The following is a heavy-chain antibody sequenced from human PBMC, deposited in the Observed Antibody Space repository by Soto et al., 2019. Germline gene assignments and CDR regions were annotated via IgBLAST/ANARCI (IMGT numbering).Heavy chain of an antibody. CDR3: ARETADYDSSGLDY. Sequence: QVQLVESGGGLVKPGGSLRLSCAASGFSFSDHYMSWVRQAPGKGLEWISHISSSAETIYYADSVRGRFTVSRDNAKNSLYLHLNSLRAEDTAVCYCARETADYDSSGLDYWGQGTLVTVSS. D-gene: IGHD3-22*01. V-gene: IGHV3-11*01. CDR1: GFSFSDHY. J-gene: IGHJ4*02. CDR2: ISSSAETI.